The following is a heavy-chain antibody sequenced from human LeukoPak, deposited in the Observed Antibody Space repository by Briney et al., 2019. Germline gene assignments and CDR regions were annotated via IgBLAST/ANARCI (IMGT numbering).Heavy chain of an antibody. CDR2: ISWNSGSI. D-gene: IGHD6-19*01. Sequence: GGSLRLSCAASGFTFDDYGMSWVRQAPGKGLEWVSGISWNSGSIGYADSVKGRFTISRDNAKNSLYLQMNSLRAEDTAVYYCASRIAVAAPFDYWGQGTLVTVSS. J-gene: IGHJ4*02. CDR1: GFTFDDYG. CDR3: ASRIAVAAPFDY. V-gene: IGHV3-9*01.